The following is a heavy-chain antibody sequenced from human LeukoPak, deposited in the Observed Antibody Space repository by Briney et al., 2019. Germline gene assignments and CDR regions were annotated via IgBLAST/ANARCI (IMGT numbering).Heavy chain of an antibody. J-gene: IGHJ5*02. Sequence: SVKVSCKASGGTFSSYAISWVRQAPGQGLEWMGGIIPIFGTANYAQKFQGRVTITADESTSTAYMELRSLRSDDTAVYYCARDPSRLWFGELSAWFDPWGQGTLVTVSS. V-gene: IGHV1-69*13. D-gene: IGHD3-10*01. CDR1: GGTFSSYA. CDR3: ARDPSRLWFGELSAWFDP. CDR2: IIPIFGTA.